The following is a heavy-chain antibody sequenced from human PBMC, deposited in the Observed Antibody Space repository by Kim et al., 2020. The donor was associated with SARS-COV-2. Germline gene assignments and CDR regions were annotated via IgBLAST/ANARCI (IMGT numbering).Heavy chain of an antibody. V-gene: IGHV3-11*01. Sequence: GGSLRLSCAASGFTFSDYYMSWIRQAPGKGLEWVSYISSSGSTIYYADSVKGRFTISRDNAKNSLYLQMNSLRAEDTAVYYCARNTQPYDFWSGYSPGYYYYYMDVWGKGTTVTVSS. CDR3: ARNTQPYDFWSGYSPGYYYYYMDV. D-gene: IGHD3-3*01. CDR1: GFTFSDYY. J-gene: IGHJ6*03. CDR2: ISSSGSTI.